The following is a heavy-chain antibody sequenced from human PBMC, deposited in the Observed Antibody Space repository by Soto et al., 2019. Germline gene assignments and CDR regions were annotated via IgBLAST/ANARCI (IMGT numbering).Heavy chain of an antibody. CDR2: IIPIFGTA. CDR3: ARLSAMITFGGVIVPDYYYAMDV. CDR1: GGTFSSYA. Sequence: QVQLVQSGAEVKKPGSSVKVSCKASGGTFSSYAISWVRQAPGQGLEWMGGIIPIFGTANYAQKFQGRVTITADESTSTAYMELSSLRSEDTAVYYCARLSAMITFGGVIVPDYYYAMDVWGQGTTVTVSS. J-gene: IGHJ6*02. V-gene: IGHV1-69*01. D-gene: IGHD3-16*02.